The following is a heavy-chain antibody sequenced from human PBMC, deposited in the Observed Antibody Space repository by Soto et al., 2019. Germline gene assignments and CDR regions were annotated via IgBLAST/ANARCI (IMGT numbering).Heavy chain of an antibody. D-gene: IGHD3-10*01. CDR3: ARALLRGLITSPFDY. J-gene: IGHJ4*02. CDR1: GYTFTSFD. CDR2: VHPNSGET. V-gene: IGHV1-8*01. Sequence: GASVKVSCKASGYTFTSFDIQWVRQAPGQGLEWMGWVHPNSGETAYAQNFQGRVTLTRDTSTSTVYMELSSLGSEDTAVYYCARALLRGLITSPFDYWGQGTLVTSPQ.